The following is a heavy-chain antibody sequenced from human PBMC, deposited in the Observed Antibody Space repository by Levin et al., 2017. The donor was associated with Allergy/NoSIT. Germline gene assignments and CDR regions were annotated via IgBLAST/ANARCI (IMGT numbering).Heavy chain of an antibody. CDR2: ISGSGGST. D-gene: IGHD3-10*01. CDR1: GFTFSSYA. Sequence: PGESLKISCAASGFTFSSYAMSWVRQAPGKGLEWVSAISGSGGSTYYADSVKGRFTISRDNSKNTLYLQMNSLRAEDTAVYYCAKDRNHDYGSGSHFDYWGQGTLVTVSS. V-gene: IGHV3-23*01. CDR3: AKDRNHDYGSGSHFDY. J-gene: IGHJ4*02.